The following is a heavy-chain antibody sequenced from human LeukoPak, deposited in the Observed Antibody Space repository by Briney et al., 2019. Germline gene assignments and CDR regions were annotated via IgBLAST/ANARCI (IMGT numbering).Heavy chain of an antibody. CDR2: ISSSSSTI. J-gene: IGHJ4*02. V-gene: IGHV3-48*04. D-gene: IGHD2-15*01. Sequence: PGGSLRLSCAASGFTFSSYSMNWVRQAPGKGLEWVSYISSSSSTIYYADSVKGRFTISRDNAKNSLYLQMNSLRAEDTAVYYCASLFERSLRYCSGGSCYSGDYWGQGTLVTVSS. CDR1: GFTFSSYS. CDR3: ASLFERSLRYCSGGSCYSGDY.